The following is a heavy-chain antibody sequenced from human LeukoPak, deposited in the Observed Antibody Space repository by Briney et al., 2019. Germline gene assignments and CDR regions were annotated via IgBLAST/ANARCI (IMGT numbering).Heavy chain of an antibody. D-gene: IGHD6-19*01. J-gene: IGHJ4*02. CDR1: GFTFSSYS. CDR2: ISSSSSYI. V-gene: IGHV3-21*04. Sequence: GSLRLPCAASGFTFSSYSMNWVRQASGKGLEWVSSISSSSSYIYYADSVKGRFTISRDNAKNSLYLQMNSLRVDDTAVYYCAKAPGIAVAVAFDYWGQGTLVTVSS. CDR3: AKAPGIAVAVAFDY.